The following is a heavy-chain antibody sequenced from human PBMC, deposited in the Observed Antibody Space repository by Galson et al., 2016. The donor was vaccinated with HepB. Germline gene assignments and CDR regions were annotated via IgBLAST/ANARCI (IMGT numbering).Heavy chain of an antibody. CDR3: AKRAGGGTYYAIDY. D-gene: IGHD1-26*01. CDR2: IKQDGSEK. Sequence: SLRLSCAASGFIFSTYWMSWVRQAPGKGLEWVANIKQDGSEKYYVDSVKGRFTISRDNSKNTLNLQMDSLRVEDTALYFCAKRAGGGTYYAIDYWGQGTTVTVSS. CDR1: GFIFSTYW. V-gene: IGHV3-7*03. J-gene: IGHJ6*02.